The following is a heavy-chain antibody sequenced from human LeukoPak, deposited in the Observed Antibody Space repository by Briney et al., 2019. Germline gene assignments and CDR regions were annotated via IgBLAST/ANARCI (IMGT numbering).Heavy chain of an antibody. V-gene: IGHV4-39*01. D-gene: IGHD5-18*01. J-gene: IGHJ6*03. CDR2: IYYSGST. CDR1: GGSISSSSYY. Sequence: PSETLSLTCTVSGGSISSSSYYWGWIRQPPGKGLEWIGSIYYSGSTYYNPSLKSRVTISVDTSKNQFSLKLSSVTAADTAVYYCARASYSYGQGDYYYYYMDVWGKGTTVTVSS. CDR3: ARASYSYGQGDYYYYYMDV.